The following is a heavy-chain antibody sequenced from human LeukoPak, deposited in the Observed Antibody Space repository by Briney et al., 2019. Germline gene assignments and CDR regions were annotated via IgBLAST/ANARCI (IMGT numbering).Heavy chain of an antibody. J-gene: IGHJ4*02. CDR3: AKDMAV. Sequence: GGSLGLSCAASGFTFDDYAMHWVRQAPGKGLEWVSGISWNSGSIGYADSVKGRFTISRDNAKNSLYLQMNSLRAEDTALYYCAKDMAVWGQGTLVTVSS. D-gene: IGHD6-19*01. V-gene: IGHV3-9*01. CDR1: GFTFDDYA. CDR2: ISWNSGSI.